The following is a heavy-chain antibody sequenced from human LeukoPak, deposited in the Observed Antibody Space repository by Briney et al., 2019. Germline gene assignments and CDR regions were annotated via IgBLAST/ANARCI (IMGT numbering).Heavy chain of an antibody. V-gene: IGHV4-34*01. CDR1: GGSFSGYY. D-gene: IGHD4-23*01. J-gene: IGHJ5*02. CDR2: INHSGST. CDR3: ARGVPPTTVVTPGWFDP. Sequence: KASETLSLTCAVYGGSFSGYYWSWIRQPPGKGLEWIGEINHSGSTNYNPSLKSRVTISVDTSKNQFSLKLSSVTAADTAVYYCARGVPPTTVVTPGWFDPWGQGTLVTVSS.